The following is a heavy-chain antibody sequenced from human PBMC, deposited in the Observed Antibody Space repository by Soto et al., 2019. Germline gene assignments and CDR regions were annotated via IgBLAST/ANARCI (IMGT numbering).Heavy chain of an antibody. V-gene: IGHV1-18*04. Sequence: QVPLVQSGAEVKKPGASVKVSCKASGYTFTSYGISWVRQAPGQGLEWMGWISAYNGNTNYAQKLQGRVTMTTDTSTSTAYMELRSLRSDDTAVYYCASEVYYYDSSGYYYMDYWGQGTLVTVSS. J-gene: IGHJ4*02. CDR3: ASEVYYYDSSGYYYMDY. D-gene: IGHD3-22*01. CDR1: GYTFTSYG. CDR2: ISAYNGNT.